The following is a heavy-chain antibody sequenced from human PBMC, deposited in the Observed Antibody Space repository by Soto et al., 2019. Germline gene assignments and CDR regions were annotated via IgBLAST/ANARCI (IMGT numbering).Heavy chain of an antibody. CDR3: ARSYYSSGWYNSFDY. D-gene: IGHD6-19*01. CDR1: GYTFTSYD. CDR2: MNPNSGNT. J-gene: IGHJ4*02. Sequence: GASVKVSCKASGYTFTSYDINWVRQATGQGLEWMGWMNPNSGNTGYAQKFQGRVTMTRNTSISTAYMELSSLRSEDTAMYYCARSYYSSGWYNSFDYWGQGTLVTVSS. V-gene: IGHV1-8*01.